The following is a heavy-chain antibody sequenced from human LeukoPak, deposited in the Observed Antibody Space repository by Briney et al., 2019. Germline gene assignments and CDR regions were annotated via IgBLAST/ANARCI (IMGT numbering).Heavy chain of an antibody. V-gene: IGHV4-61*02. CDR3: ARYRWGYSLKENYYYYYGMDV. J-gene: IGHJ6*01. Sequence: SETLSLTCTVSGGSISSGSYYWSWIRQPAGKGLEWIGRIYTSGSTNYNPSLKSRVTISVDTSKNQCSLKLSSVTAADTAVYYCARYRWGYSLKENYYYYYGMDVWGQGTTVTVSS. CDR1: GGSISSGSYY. CDR2: IYTSGST. D-gene: IGHD5-18*01.